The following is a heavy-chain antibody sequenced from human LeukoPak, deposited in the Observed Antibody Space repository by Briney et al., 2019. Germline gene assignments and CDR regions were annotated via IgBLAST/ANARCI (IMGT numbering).Heavy chain of an antibody. CDR3: ARGRSIWPPRYGMDV. Sequence: PSETLSLTCAVYGGSFSGYYWSWIRQPPGKGLEWIGEINHSGSTNYNPSLKSRVTISVDTSKNQFSLKLSSVTAADTAVYYCARGRSIWPPRYGMDVWGQGTTVTVSS. V-gene: IGHV4-34*01. CDR2: INHSGST. CDR1: GGSFSGYY. D-gene: IGHD2-2*02. J-gene: IGHJ6*02.